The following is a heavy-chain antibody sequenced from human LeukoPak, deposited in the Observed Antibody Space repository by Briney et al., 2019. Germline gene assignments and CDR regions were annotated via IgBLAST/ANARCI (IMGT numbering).Heavy chain of an antibody. CDR3: ARERLRSPYGMDV. J-gene: IGHJ6*02. Sequence: GGSLRLSCAASGFTLSSYAMSWVRQAPGKGLEWVSVIYSGGSTYYADSVKGRFTISRDNSKNTLYLQMNSLRAEDTAVYYCARERLRSPYGMDVWGQGTTVTVSS. CDR2: IYSGGST. D-gene: IGHD3-3*01. V-gene: IGHV3-66*01. CDR1: GFTLSSYA.